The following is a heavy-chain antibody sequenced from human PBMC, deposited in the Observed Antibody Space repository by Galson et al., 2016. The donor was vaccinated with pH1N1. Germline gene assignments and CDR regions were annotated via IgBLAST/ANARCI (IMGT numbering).Heavy chain of an antibody. V-gene: IGHV1-69*10. Sequence: TVKVSCKASGDSFSSYSVNWVRQAPGQGLEWMGRFIPMLNLANYAQEFQGRLTITADKSTSTMYMDLRSLRSDDTAIYYCARGRYCNNRDCFMGIDSWGQGTLVTVSS. J-gene: IGHJ4*02. CDR1: GDSFSSYS. CDR3: ARGRYCNNRDCFMGIDS. CDR2: FIPMLNLA. D-gene: IGHD2-8*01.